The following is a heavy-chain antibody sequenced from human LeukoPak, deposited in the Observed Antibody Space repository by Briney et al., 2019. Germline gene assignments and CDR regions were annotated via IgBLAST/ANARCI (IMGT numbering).Heavy chain of an antibody. CDR3: ARLGYCSSTSCYTGKY. Sequence: PXETLSLTCAVSGYSISSGYYWGWIRQPPGKGLEWIGSIYHSGSTYYNPSLKSRVTISVDTSKNQFSLKLSSVTAADTAVYYCARLGYCSSTSCYTGKYWGQGTLVTVSS. J-gene: IGHJ4*02. CDR1: GYSISSGYY. V-gene: IGHV4-38-2*01. D-gene: IGHD2-2*02. CDR2: IYHSGST.